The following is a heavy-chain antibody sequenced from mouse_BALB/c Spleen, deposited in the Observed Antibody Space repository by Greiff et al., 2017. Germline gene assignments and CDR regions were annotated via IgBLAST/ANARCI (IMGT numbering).Heavy chain of an antibody. CDR2: IWAGGST. J-gene: IGHJ1*01. Sequence: VKLMESGPGLVAPSQSLSITCTVSGFSLTSYGVHWVRQPPGKGLEWLGVIWAGGSTNYNSALMSRLSISKDNSKSQVFLKMNSLQTDDTAMYYCARDRAYYGNYWYFDVWGAGTTVTVSS. V-gene: IGHV2-9*02. CDR3: ARDRAYYGNYWYFDV. CDR1: GFSLTSYG. D-gene: IGHD2-10*01.